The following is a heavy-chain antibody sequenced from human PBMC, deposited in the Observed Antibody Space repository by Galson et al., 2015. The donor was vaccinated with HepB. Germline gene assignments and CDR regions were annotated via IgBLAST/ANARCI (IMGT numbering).Heavy chain of an antibody. CDR2: ISGSGSST. D-gene: IGHD6-19*01. CDR3: AKVVAVAGTIYYHYYDGMDV. V-gene: IGHV3-23*01. J-gene: IGHJ6*02. Sequence: SLRLSCAASGFTFNTYAMNWVRQAPGKGLEWVSAISGSGSSTYYADSVKGRFTVSRDNSKNTLYLQMNSLRAEDTAIYFCAKVVAVAGTIYYHYYDGMDVWGQGTTVTVSS. CDR1: GFTFNTYA.